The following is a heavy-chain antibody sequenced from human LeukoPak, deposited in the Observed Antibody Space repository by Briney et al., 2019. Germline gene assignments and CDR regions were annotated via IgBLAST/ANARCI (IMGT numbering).Heavy chain of an antibody. Sequence: ASVKVSCKASGYTFTSYGISWVRQAPGQGLEWMGWISAYNGNTNYAQKLQGRVTMTRDTSTSTVYMYLSSLRSEDTAVYYCARGLRSTIYFDYWGQGTLVTVSP. D-gene: IGHD5/OR15-5a*01. CDR2: ISAYNGNT. CDR1: GYTFTSYG. V-gene: IGHV1-18*01. J-gene: IGHJ4*02. CDR3: ARGLRSTIYFDY.